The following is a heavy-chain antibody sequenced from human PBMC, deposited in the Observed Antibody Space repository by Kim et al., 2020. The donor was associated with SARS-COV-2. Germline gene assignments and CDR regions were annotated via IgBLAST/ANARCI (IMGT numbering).Heavy chain of an antibody. CDR2: IIPIFGTA. Sequence: SVKVSCKASGGTFSSYAISWVRQAPGQGLEWMGGIIPIFGTANYAQKFQGRVTITADKSTSTAYMELSSLRSEDTAVYYCASGDDSSGYYPSEFSYWGQGTLVTVSS. D-gene: IGHD3-22*01. CDR3: ASGDDSSGYYPSEFSY. CDR1: GGTFSSYA. V-gene: IGHV1-69*06. J-gene: IGHJ4*02.